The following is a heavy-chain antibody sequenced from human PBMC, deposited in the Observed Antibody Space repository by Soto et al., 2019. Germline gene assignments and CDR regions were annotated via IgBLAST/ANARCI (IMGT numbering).Heavy chain of an antibody. D-gene: IGHD2-2*02. Sequence: HVQLVQSGAEVKKPGSSVTISCKASGGTFNTYTFSWVRQAPGQGLEWMGSILPILGSVNYAQNFQGRLSMIAVQSANTAYTALGSLTSYDTHVYFRGSIPRYVFPTADHLDDWGQGTMVALSS. V-gene: IGHV1-69*02. CDR1: GGTFNTYT. CDR2: ILPILGSV. J-gene: IGHJ4*02. CDR3: GSIPRYVFPTADHLDD.